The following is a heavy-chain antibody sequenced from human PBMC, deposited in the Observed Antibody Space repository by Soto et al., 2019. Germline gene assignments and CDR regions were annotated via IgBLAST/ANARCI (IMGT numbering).Heavy chain of an antibody. Sequence: GRPLRLSGVGSGFIFSNNGLHRVRQTPGKGLEWVAFMSYDGSDTFYADSVKGRFTISRDNSKNTIFLHMSNLRAEDTAMYYRTRVRVADSALDHWGQGTLVTVS. CDR2: MSYDGSDT. CDR1: GFIFSNNG. CDR3: TRVRVADSALDH. J-gene: IGHJ4*02. V-gene: IGHV3-30*03. D-gene: IGHD6-6*01.